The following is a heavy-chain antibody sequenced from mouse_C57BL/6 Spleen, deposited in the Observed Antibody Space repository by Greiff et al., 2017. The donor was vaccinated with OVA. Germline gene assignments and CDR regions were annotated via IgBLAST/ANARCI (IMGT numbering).Heavy chain of an antibody. V-gene: IGHV5-16*01. Sequence: EVQLQESEGGLVQPGSSMKLSCTASGFTFSDYYMAWVRQVPEKGLEWVANINYDGSSTYYLDSLKSRFIISRDNAKNILYLQMSSLKSEDTATYYCARGDAMDYWGQGTSVTVSS. J-gene: IGHJ4*01. CDR3: ARGDAMDY. CDR2: INYDGSST. CDR1: GFTFSDYY.